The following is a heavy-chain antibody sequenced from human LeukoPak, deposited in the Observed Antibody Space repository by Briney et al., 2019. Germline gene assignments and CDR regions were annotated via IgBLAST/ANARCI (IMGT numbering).Heavy chain of an antibody. D-gene: IGHD3-16*02. CDR3: AKENMITFGGVIVLPFDY. CDR1: GFTFSSYA. Sequence: GGSLRLSCAASGFTFSSYAMSWVRQTPGKGLEWVSAISGSGGSTYYADSVKGRFTISRDNSKNTLYLQMNSLRAEDTAVYYCAKENMITFGGVIVLPFDYWGQGTLVTVSS. V-gene: IGHV3-23*01. J-gene: IGHJ4*02. CDR2: ISGSGGST.